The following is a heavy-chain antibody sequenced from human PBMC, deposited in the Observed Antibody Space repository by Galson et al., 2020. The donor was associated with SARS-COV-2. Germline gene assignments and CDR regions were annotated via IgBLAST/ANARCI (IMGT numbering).Heavy chain of an antibody. CDR2: ISGSGAST. V-gene: IGHV3-23*01. Sequence: GGSLRLSCAASGFTSSSYAMSWVRQAPGKGLEWVSAISGSGASTYYADSVKGRFTISRDNSKNTLYLQMNSLRAEDTAVYYCAKSVEINVYGEYVDYWGQGTLVTVSS. J-gene: IGHJ4*02. CDR1: GFTSSSYA. D-gene: IGHD4-17*01. CDR3: AKSVEINVYGEYVDY.